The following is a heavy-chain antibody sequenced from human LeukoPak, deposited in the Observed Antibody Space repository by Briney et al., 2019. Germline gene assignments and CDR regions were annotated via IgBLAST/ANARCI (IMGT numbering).Heavy chain of an antibody. CDR2: ITGSGGWT. J-gene: IGHJ5*02. Sequence: PGGSLRLSCAASRLTFSNYAMMWLRQAPGKGLEWVSAITGSGGWTLYADSVKGRFTTSRDNSKNTLYLQMNSLRAEDTAVYYCARADPTTVVTSWFDPWGQGTLVTVSS. CDR1: RLTFSNYA. CDR3: ARADPTTVVTSWFDP. D-gene: IGHD4-23*01. V-gene: IGHV3-23*01.